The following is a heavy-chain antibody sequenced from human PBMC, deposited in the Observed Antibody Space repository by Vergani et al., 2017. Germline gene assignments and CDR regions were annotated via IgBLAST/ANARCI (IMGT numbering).Heavy chain of an antibody. CDR2: IWYDGSNK. CDR3: AKAGHYYDSSSDY. CDR1: GFTFSSYG. D-gene: IGHD3-22*01. Sequence: VQMVESGGGLVKPGRSLRLSCAASGFTFSSYGMHWVRQAPGKGLEWVAVIWYDGSNKYYADSVKGRFTISRDNSKNTLYLQMNSLRAEDTAVYYCAKAGHYYDSSSDYWGQGTLVTVSS. J-gene: IGHJ4*02. V-gene: IGHV3-33*06.